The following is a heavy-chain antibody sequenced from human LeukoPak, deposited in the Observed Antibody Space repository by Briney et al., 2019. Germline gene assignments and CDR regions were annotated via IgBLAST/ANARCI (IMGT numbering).Heavy chain of an antibody. V-gene: IGHV3-64*01. J-gene: IGHJ4*02. CDR2: ISGNGRNT. CDR1: GFTFSSYV. D-gene: IGHD6-13*01. CDR3: ARGGTAAAGKDAY. Sequence: PGGSLRLSCTTSGFTFSSYVMHWVRQAPGKGLEYVSTISGNGRNTYYAISVKGRFTISRDNSKNTLYLHMGRLRIGDMAVYYCARGGTAAAGKDAYWGQGTLVTVSS.